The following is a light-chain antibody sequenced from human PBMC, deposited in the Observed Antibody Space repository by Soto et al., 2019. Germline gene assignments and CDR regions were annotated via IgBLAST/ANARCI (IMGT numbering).Light chain of an antibody. CDR2: DAS. CDR3: QQYNTYSMYT. CDR1: QSITKW. Sequence: DIQMTQSPSTLSASIGERVTITCRASQSITKWLAWYQQKPGRAPKVLISDASHLESGVPSRFSGSGSETEFTLTISSLQPDDFATYYCQQYNTYSMYTFGQGTKLEIK. V-gene: IGKV1-5*01. J-gene: IGKJ2*01.